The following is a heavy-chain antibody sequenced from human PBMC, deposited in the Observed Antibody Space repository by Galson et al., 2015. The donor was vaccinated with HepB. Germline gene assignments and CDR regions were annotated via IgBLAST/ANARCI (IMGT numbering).Heavy chain of an antibody. V-gene: IGHV3-74*01. CDR2: INSDGSST. D-gene: IGHD3-22*01. CDR1: GFTFSSYW. J-gene: IGHJ4*02. CDR3: ARVRRRDTYYYDSSGYYDFDY. Sequence: SLRLSCAASGFTFSSYWMHWVRQAPGKGLVWVSRINSDGSSTSYADSVKGRFTISRDNAKNTLCLQMNSLRAEDTAVYYCARVRRRDTYYYDSSGYYDFDYWGQGTLVTVSS.